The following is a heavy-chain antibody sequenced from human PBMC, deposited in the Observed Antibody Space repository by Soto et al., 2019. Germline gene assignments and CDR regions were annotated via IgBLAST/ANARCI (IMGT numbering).Heavy chain of an antibody. Sequence: SQTLSLTCAISGDSVSSNSAAWNWIRQSPARCLELLGRAYYRSQWYRYDAPSVRSRITIKPDTAKHQFSLQLNSVTPDDTAVYYCARGPSPLDPWGKGLLATVSS. V-gene: IGHV6-1*01. CDR2: AYYRSQWYR. CDR1: GDSVSSNSAA. J-gene: IGHJ5*02. CDR3: ARGPSPLDP.